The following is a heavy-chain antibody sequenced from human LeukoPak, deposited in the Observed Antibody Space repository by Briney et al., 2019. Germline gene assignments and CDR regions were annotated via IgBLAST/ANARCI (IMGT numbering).Heavy chain of an antibody. CDR1: GGSFSGYY. CDR2: INHSGST. CDR3: ARDGPLAVAYFDY. Sequence: PSETLSLTCAVYGGSFSGYYWGWIRQPPGKGLEWIGEINHSGSTNYNPSLKSRVTISVDTSKNQFSLKLSSVTAADTAVYYCARDGPLAVAYFDYWGQGTLVTVSS. V-gene: IGHV4-34*01. D-gene: IGHD6-19*01. J-gene: IGHJ4*02.